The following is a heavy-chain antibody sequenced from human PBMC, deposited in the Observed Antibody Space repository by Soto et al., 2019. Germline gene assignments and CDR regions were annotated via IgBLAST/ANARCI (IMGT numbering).Heavy chain of an antibody. CDR1: GFTFSDYT. V-gene: IGHV3-30-3*01. CDR2: ISYDGINK. J-gene: IGHJ4*02. Sequence: ESGGGVVQTGRSLRLSCAASGFTFSDYTMHWVRQAPGKGLEWVAVISYDGINKYYADSVKGRFTISRDDSKNTLFLEMNNLRAEDTALYYCTRDRRFTSYFDSRGYYHLYYWGQGTLVTVSS. CDR3: TRDRRFTSYFDSRGYYHLYY. D-gene: IGHD3-22*01.